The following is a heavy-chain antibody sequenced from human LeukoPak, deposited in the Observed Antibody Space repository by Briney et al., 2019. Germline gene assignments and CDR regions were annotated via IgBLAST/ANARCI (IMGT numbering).Heavy chain of an antibody. V-gene: IGHV3-23*01. Sequence: RGSLTLSCAASGFTFSSYAMSWVRQAPGKGLEWVSAISGSGGSTYYADSAKGRFTISRDNPKNTLYLQMNSLRAEDTAVYYCAKDHGGLRGYSYGADYWGQGTLVTVSS. CDR1: GFTFSSYA. CDR3: AKDHGGLRGYSYGADY. CDR2: ISGSGGST. D-gene: IGHD5-18*01. J-gene: IGHJ4*02.